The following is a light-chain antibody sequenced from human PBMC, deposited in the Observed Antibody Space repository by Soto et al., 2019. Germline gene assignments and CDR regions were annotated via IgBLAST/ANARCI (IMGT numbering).Light chain of an antibody. CDR3: QQYGTKVA. CDR1: QSLSSSY. Sequence: ESVLTQSPSSLSLSPEESATLSCRASQSLSSSYLAWYQQKAGQPPRLLMFRSSDRAAGVPDRFSGSASGTEFTLTISSLEPEDFAVYYCQQYGTKVAFGPGTKVDIK. V-gene: IGKV3-20*01. J-gene: IGKJ3*01. CDR2: RSS.